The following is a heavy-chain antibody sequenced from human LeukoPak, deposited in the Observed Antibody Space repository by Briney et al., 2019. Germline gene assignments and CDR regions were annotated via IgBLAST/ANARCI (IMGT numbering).Heavy chain of an antibody. CDR1: GYTFINYD. CDR2: MNPNSGNT. Sequence: ASVKVSCKASGYTFINYDINWVRQATGQGLEWVGYMNPNSGNTGYAQKFQGRVTMTRGTSISTAYMELSSLRSEDTAVYYCARGDYVYGGTDYWGQGTLVTVSS. CDR3: ARGDYVYGGTDY. J-gene: IGHJ4*02. D-gene: IGHD4-17*01. V-gene: IGHV1-8*01.